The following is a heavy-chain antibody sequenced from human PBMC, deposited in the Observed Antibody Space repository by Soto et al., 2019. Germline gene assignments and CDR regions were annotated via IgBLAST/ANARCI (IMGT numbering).Heavy chain of an antibody. CDR1: GGSFSGYY. CDR3: ARVRYCSSTSCYDAFDI. Sequence: SETLSLTCAVYGGSFSGYYWSWIRQPPGKGLEWIGEINHSGSTNYNPSLKSRVTISVDTSKNQFSLKLSSVTAADTAVYYCARVRYCSSTSCYDAFDIWGQGTMVTVSS. CDR2: INHSGST. V-gene: IGHV4-34*01. J-gene: IGHJ3*02. D-gene: IGHD2-2*01.